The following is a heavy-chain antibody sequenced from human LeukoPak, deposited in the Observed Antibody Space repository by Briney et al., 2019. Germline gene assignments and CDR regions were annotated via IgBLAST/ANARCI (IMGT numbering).Heavy chain of an antibody. CDR1: GFTFSSYE. V-gene: IGHV3-48*03. D-gene: IGHD3-10*01. Sequence: PGGSLRLSCAASGFTFSSYEMNWVRQAPGKRLEWVSYISSSGSTIYYADSVKGRFTISRDNAKNSLYLQMNSLRAEDTAVYYCARDLGDITMVRGDADYWGQGTLVTVSS. CDR3: ARDLGDITMVRGDADY. CDR2: ISSSGSTI. J-gene: IGHJ4*02.